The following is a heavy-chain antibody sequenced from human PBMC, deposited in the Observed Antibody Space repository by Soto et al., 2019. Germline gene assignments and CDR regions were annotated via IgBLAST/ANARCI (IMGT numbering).Heavy chain of an antibody. D-gene: IGHD2-2*01. CDR2: ISSSSSYI. CDR1: GFTFSSYS. J-gene: IGHJ3*02. Sequence: EVQLVESGGGLVKPGGSLRLSCAASGFTFSSYSMNWVRQAPGKGLVWVSSISSSSSYIYYADSVKGRFTISRDNAKNSLYLQMNSLGAEDTAVYYCARDIVVVPAAADAFDIWGQGTMVTVSS. V-gene: IGHV3-21*01. CDR3: ARDIVVVPAAADAFDI.